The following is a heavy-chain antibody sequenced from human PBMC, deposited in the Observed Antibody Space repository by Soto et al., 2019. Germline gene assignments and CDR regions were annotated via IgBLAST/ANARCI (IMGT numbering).Heavy chain of an antibody. D-gene: IGHD4-17*01. CDR1: GFNFRDYY. V-gene: IGHV3-11*01. J-gene: IGHJ6*02. Sequence: QVQLVESGGGLVKPGGSLRLSCAASGFNFRDYYMSWIRRAPGKGLEWVSHISSSGSSKYYADSVKGRFIISRDNDRNSLYLQMNSLRAEDTAVYYCARLLPAVTHYYYGMDVWGQGTTVTVSS. CDR3: ARLLPAVTHYYYGMDV. CDR2: ISSSGSSK.